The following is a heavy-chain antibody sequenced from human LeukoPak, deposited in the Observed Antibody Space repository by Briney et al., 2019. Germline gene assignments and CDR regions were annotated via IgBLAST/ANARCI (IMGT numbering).Heavy chain of an antibody. V-gene: IGHV4-30-2*01. CDR2: IYHSGST. CDR1: GGSISSGGYS. Sequence: SETLSLTCAVSGGSISSGGYSWSWIRQPPGKGLEWIGYIYHSGSTYYNPSLKSRVTISVDRSKNQFSPKLSSVTAADTAVYYCARLPVDCSSTSCYHAFDIWGQGTMVTVSS. CDR3: ARLPVDCSSTSCYHAFDI. D-gene: IGHD2-2*01. J-gene: IGHJ3*02.